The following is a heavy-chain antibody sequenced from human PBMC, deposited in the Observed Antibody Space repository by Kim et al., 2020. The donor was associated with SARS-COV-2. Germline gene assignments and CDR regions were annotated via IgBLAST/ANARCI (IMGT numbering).Heavy chain of an antibody. Sequence: GASLRLSCAASGFTFTTYSMSWVRQAPGKGLEWVSTIGATYNIYYADSVKGRFTISRDNSKNTLFLQMNTLGADDTAAYFCAAGGGNQFDYWGQGALVTVSS. CDR1: GFTFTTYS. D-gene: IGHD6-19*01. V-gene: IGHV3-23*01. J-gene: IGHJ4*02. CDR3: AAGGGNQFDY. CDR2: IGATYNI.